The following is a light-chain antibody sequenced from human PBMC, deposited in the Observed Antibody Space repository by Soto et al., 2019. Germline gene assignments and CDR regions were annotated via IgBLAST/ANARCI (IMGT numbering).Light chain of an antibody. CDR2: EVS. J-gene: IGLJ1*01. CDR3: SSYTSSSTYV. V-gene: IGLV2-14*01. CDR1: SSDVGGYNY. Sequence: QSVLTQPRSVSGSPGQSVTISCIGTSSDVGGYNYVSWYQHHPGNAPKLIIYEVSNRPSGVSNRFSGSKSANTASLTISGLQADDEADYYCSSYTSSSTYVFGIGTKVTVL.